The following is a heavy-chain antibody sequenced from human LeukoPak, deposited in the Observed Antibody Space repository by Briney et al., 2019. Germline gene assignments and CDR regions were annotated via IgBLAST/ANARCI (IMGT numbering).Heavy chain of an antibody. Sequence: GRSLRLSCAASGFSFSTFDMHWVRQAPGKGLEWVSYISYGESNIYYADSVKGRFTISRDNSNNTLYLQMNSLRGDDTAVYYCARGTDYISSYYYHYPMDVWGKGTTVTVSS. J-gene: IGHJ6*03. D-gene: IGHD6-6*01. V-gene: IGHV3-30*04. CDR2: ISYGESNI. CDR3: ARGTDYISSYYYHYPMDV. CDR1: GFSFSTFD.